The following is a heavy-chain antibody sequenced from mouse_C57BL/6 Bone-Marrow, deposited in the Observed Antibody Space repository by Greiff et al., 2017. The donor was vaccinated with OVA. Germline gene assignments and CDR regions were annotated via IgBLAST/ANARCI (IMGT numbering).Heavy chain of an antibody. Sequence: VQVVESGPELVKPGASVKISCKASGYAFSSSWMNWVKQRPGKGLEWIGRIYPGDGDTNYNGKFKGKATLTADKSSSTAYMQLSSLTSEDSAVYFCARENYGSSYDAMDYWGQGTSVTVSS. CDR1: GYAFSSSW. CDR2: IYPGDGDT. J-gene: IGHJ4*01. D-gene: IGHD1-1*01. CDR3: ARENYGSSYDAMDY. V-gene: IGHV1-82*01.